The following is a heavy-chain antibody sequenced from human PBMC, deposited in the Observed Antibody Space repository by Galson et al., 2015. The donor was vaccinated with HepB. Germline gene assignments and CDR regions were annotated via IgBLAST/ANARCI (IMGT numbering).Heavy chain of an antibody. CDR2: IIPIFGIA. J-gene: IGHJ4*02. V-gene: IGHV1-69*13. CDR1: GGTFSSYA. D-gene: IGHD6-19*01. CDR3: AIDLIDSSGWFDY. Sequence: SVKVSCKASGGTFSSYAISWVRQAPGQGLEWMGGIIPIFGIANYAQKFQGRVTITADESTSTAYMELSSLRSEDTAVYYCAIDLIDSSGWFDYWGQGTLVTVSS.